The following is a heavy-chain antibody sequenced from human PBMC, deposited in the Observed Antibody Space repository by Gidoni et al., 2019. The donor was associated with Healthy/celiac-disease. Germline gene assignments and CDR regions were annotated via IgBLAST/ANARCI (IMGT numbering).Heavy chain of an antibody. CDR1: AFTFSSYG. D-gene: IGHD2-21*02. V-gene: IGHV3-30*18. J-gene: IGHJ4*02. CDR2: ISYDGSNK. CDR3: AKEYCGGDCYSRSFDY. Sequence: QVQLVESGGGVVQPGRSLRLSCAASAFTFSSYGMHWVRQAPGKGLEWVAVISYDGSNKYYADSVKVRFTISRDNSKNTLYLQMNSLRAEDTAVYYCAKEYCGGDCYSRSFDYWGQGTLVTVSS.